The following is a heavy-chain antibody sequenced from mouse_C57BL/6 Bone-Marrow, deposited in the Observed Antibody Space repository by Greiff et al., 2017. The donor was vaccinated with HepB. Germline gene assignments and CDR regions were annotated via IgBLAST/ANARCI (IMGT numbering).Heavy chain of an antibody. Sequence: VQLKESGPELVKPGASVKISCKASVYSFTDYNMNWVKQSNGKSLEWIGVINPNYGTTSYNQKFKGKATLTVDQSSSTAYMQLNSLTSEDSAVYYCAREDGSSYGYWYFDVWGTGTTVTVSS. CDR3: AREDGSSYGYWYFDV. D-gene: IGHD1-1*01. V-gene: IGHV1-39*01. J-gene: IGHJ1*03. CDR2: INPNYGTT. CDR1: VYSFTDYN.